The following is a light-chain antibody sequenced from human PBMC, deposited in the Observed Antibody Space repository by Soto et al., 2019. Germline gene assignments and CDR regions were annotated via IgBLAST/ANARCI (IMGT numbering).Light chain of an antibody. V-gene: IGKV3-11*01. CDR2: DAS. CDR1: QSVGTY. CDR3: QLRSSWPPYT. Sequence: EFVLTQSPATLSLSPGDGASLSCWASQSVGTYMAWYQHKPGQPPRLLISDASKRATGIPARVSGSGSGTSFTFTISSLEPADFALYFCQLRSSWPPYTFAQGTKVE. J-gene: IGKJ2*01.